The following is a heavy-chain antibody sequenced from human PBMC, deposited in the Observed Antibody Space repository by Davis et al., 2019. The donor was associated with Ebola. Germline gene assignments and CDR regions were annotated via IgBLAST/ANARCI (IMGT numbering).Heavy chain of an antibody. CDR1: GGSISSSSYY. J-gene: IGHJ4*02. D-gene: IGHD5-12*01. V-gene: IGHV3-53*01. CDR2: IYSGGST. Sequence: ETLSLTCTVSGGSISSSSYYWGWIRQPPGKGLEWVSVIYSGGSTYYADSVKGRFTISRDNSKNTLYLQMNSLRAEDTAVYYCARDSGYERPVDYWGQGTLVTVSS. CDR3: ARDSGYERPVDY.